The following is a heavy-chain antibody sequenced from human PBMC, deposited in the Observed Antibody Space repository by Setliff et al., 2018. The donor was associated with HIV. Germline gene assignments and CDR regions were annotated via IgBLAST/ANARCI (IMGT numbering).Heavy chain of an antibody. D-gene: IGHD6-19*01. CDR1: GGTFRTYA. Sequence: ASVKVSCKASGGTFRTYAISWVRQAPGQGLEWMGGIIPMLRVAKYAQNLQDRVTITADKSTGTAYMELSGLRSEDTAVYYCARVPYRSAWFSGGHDAFDIWGQGTMVTV. V-gene: IGHV1-69*10. CDR2: IIPMLRVA. CDR3: ARVPYRSAWFSGGHDAFDI. J-gene: IGHJ3*02.